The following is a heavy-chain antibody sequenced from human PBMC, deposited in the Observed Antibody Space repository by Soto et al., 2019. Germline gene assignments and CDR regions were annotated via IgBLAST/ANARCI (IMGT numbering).Heavy chain of an antibody. Sequence: EVQLVESRGGLVQPGGSLRLACAASGFTFSSYWMSWVRQAPGKGLEWVANIRQDGSDKYYVDSVKGRFTISRDNAKNSLYLQMNSLRAEDTAIYYCASPKQWLGQIGDFDYWGQGTLVTVSS. V-gene: IGHV3-7*05. CDR3: ASPKQWLGQIGDFDY. CDR2: IRQDGSDK. J-gene: IGHJ4*02. CDR1: GFTFSSYW. D-gene: IGHD6-19*01.